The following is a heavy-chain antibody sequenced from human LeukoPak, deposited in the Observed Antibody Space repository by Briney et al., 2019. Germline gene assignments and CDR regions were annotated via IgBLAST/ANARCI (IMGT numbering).Heavy chain of an antibody. V-gene: IGHV3-23*01. D-gene: IGHD4-23*01. CDR2: ISGSGDST. J-gene: IGHJ3*02. CDR3: AKVPLATVVIPDAFYI. Sequence: PGGPLRLPCAASGFTFSSYAMSWPRQAPGKALVGVSAISGSGDSTYYADSVKRLFTLSRENYKNTLYLQMNSLRAEHTSVYYCAKVPLATVVIPDAFYIWGQGTMVTVSS. CDR1: GFTFSSYA.